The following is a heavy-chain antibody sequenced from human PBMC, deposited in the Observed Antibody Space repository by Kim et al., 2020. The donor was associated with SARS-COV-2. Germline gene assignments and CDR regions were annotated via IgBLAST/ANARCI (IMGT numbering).Heavy chain of an antibody. CDR3: ARLDWFMGSDWFDP. J-gene: IGHJ5*01. CDR2: IIPIRGEA. V-gene: IGHV1-69*10. Sequence: SVKVSCKASGAAFSSYSFSWVRQAPGQGLEWMGGIIPIRGEAKYAQKFQGRVTITADEATSTVYLDLSSLRPEDTALYFCARLDWFMGSDWFDPCGQG. CDR1: GAAFSSYS. D-gene: IGHD3-9*01.